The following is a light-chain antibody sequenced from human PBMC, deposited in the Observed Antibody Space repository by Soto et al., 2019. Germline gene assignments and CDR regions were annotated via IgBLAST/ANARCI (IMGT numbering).Light chain of an antibody. Sequence: SLSPGERATLSCRASQSVSSSYLAWYQQKPGQAPRLLIYGASSRATGIPDRFSGSGSGTDFTLTISKLEPEDFAVYYCQQYGSSPETLGQGTKVDIK. V-gene: IGKV3-20*01. CDR3: QQYGSSPET. CDR2: GAS. J-gene: IGKJ1*01. CDR1: QSVSSSY.